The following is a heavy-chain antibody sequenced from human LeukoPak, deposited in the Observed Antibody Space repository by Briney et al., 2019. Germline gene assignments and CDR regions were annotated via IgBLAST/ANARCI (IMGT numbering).Heavy chain of an antibody. D-gene: IGHD3-22*01. CDR1: GFTFTISA. J-gene: IGHJ4*02. Sequence: SVKVSFKASGFTFTISAVQWVRQARGQRLEWIGWIVVGSGNTNYAQKFQERVTITRDMSTSTAYMELSSLRSEDTAVYYCAASPDYYDSSGYSYYFDYWGQGTLVTVSS. V-gene: IGHV1-58*01. CDR3: AASPDYYDSSGYSYYFDY. CDR2: IVVGSGNT.